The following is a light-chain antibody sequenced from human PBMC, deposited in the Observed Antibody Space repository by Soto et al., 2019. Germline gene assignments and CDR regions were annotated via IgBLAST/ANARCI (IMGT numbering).Light chain of an antibody. Sequence: QSVLTQPPSMSGAPGQRITISCTGSSSNIGAGYDVHWYQQLPGTAPKLLIYGNSNRPSGVPDRFSGSKSGTSASLAITGLQAADEADYYRHSYDSSLSGSGVFGGGTKLTVL. CDR2: GNS. J-gene: IGLJ2*01. V-gene: IGLV1-40*01. CDR1: SSNIGAGYD. CDR3: HSYDSSLSGSGV.